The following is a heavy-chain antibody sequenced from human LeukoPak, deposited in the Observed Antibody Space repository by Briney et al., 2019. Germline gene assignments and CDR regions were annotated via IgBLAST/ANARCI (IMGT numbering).Heavy chain of an antibody. Sequence: GGSLRLSCAASGFTFSSYAMSRVRQAPGKGLEWVSAISGSGGSTYYADSVKGRFTISRDNSKNTLYLQMNSLRAEDTAVYYCAKGRYSGYDHDAFDIWGQGTMVTVSS. CDR3: AKGRYSGYDHDAFDI. D-gene: IGHD5-12*01. V-gene: IGHV3-23*01. CDR2: ISGSGGST. J-gene: IGHJ3*02. CDR1: GFTFSSYA.